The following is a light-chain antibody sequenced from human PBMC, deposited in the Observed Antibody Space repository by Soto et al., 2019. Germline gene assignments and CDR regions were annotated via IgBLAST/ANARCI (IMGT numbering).Light chain of an antibody. Sequence: DIQMTQSPSSLSASVGDRVTITCRESQSISSYLNWYQQKQGKAPTLLIYAASSLQSGVLSRFSGSGSGTDCTLTISSLQPEDFATYYCQQSYSTTITFGQGTRLEIK. CDR2: AAS. J-gene: IGKJ5*01. CDR3: QQSYSTTIT. V-gene: IGKV1-39*01. CDR1: QSISSY.